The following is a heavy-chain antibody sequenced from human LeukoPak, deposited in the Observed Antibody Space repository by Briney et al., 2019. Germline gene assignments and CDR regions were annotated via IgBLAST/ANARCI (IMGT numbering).Heavy chain of an antibody. CDR1: GFTFSDYY. V-gene: IGHV3-11*04. CDR2: ISNSGRNM. Sequence: GGSLRLSCAASGFTFSDYYMSWVRQAPGKRLEWISYISNSGRNMFYGDSVKGRFTIYRDNAKNSLYLQMTSLRAEDTAVYYCARDRDFWSGYYSVWGQGTLVTVSS. CDR3: ARDRDFWSGYYSV. D-gene: IGHD3-3*01. J-gene: IGHJ4*02.